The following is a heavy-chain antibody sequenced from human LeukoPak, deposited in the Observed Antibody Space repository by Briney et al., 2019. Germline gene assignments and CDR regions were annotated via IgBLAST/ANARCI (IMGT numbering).Heavy chain of an antibody. J-gene: IGHJ4*02. Sequence: GGSLRFSCAASGFTFSDYWMHWVRQAPGKGLVWVSRIISDGSSATYADSVKGRFTMSRDNAKSTLYLQMNSLRAEDTAIYYCTRVGYIDEGIDYWGQGTLVTVSS. D-gene: IGHD5-24*01. V-gene: IGHV3-74*01. CDR1: GFTFSDYW. CDR3: TRVGYIDEGIDY. CDR2: IISDGSSA.